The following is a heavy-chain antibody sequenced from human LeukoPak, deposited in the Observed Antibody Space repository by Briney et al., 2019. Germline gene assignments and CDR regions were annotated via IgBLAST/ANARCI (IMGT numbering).Heavy chain of an antibody. CDR1: GGSISSDY. CDR2: VFHTGNT. CDR3: ARATVTYDFWSGYPSYFDS. V-gene: IGHV4-59*01. Sequence: SETLSFTCIVSGGSISSDYWIWIRQPPGKGLEWIGNVFHTGNTNYSPSLRSRVTISLDTSKNQFSLSLRSVTAADTAVYYCARATVTYDFWSGYPSYFDSWGQGTLVTVSS. J-gene: IGHJ4*02. D-gene: IGHD3-3*01.